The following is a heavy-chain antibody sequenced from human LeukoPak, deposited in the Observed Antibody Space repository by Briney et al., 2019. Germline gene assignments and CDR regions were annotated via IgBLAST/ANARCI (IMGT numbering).Heavy chain of an antibody. CDR1: GGSFSGYY. D-gene: IGHD2-8*01. J-gene: IGHJ5*02. Sequence: SETLSLTCAVYGGSFSGYYWSWIRQPPGKGLEWIGEINHSGSTNYNPSLKSRVTISVDTSKNQFSLKLSSVTAADTAVYYCARRRVYAIRSWFDPWGQGTLVTVSS. CDR3: ARRRVYAIRSWFDP. CDR2: INHSGST. V-gene: IGHV4-34*01.